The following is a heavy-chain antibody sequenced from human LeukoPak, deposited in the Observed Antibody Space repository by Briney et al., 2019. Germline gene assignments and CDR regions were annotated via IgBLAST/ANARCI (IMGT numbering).Heavy chain of an antibody. V-gene: IGHV3-30-3*01. Sequence: GGSLRLSCAASGFTFSSYAMHWVRQAPGKGLEWVAVISYDGSNKYYADSVKGRFTISRDNSKNTLYLQMNSLRAEDTAVYYCARATVKAFDIWGQGTMVTASS. CDR1: GFTFSSYA. CDR2: ISYDGSNK. J-gene: IGHJ3*02. CDR3: ARATVKAFDI. D-gene: IGHD4-17*01.